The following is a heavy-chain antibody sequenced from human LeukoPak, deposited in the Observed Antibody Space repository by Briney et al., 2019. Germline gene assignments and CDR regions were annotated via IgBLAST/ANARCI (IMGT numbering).Heavy chain of an antibody. Sequence: GGSLRLSCAASGFTFSDYYMSWIRQAPGKGLEWVSYISSSGNTIYHADSVKGRFTISRDNAKNSLYLQMNSLRAEDTAAYYCARDAAAAGPYYYYGVDVWGQGTTVTVSS. CDR1: GFTFSDYY. J-gene: IGHJ6*02. CDR2: ISSSGNTI. D-gene: IGHD6-13*01. V-gene: IGHV3-11*01. CDR3: ARDAAAAGPYYYYGVDV.